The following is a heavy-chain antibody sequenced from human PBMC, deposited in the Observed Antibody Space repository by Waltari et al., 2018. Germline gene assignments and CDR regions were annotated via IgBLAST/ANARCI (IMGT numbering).Heavy chain of an antibody. D-gene: IGHD6-13*01. V-gene: IGHV1-8*01. Sequence: QVQLVQSGAEVKKPGASVKVSCKASGYTFTSYDINWVRQAPGQGLEWMGWRNPNSGNTGYAQKFQVRGTMTRNTSICTAYMECSSRRSEDTAVYYGARGRGSSCDVDWFDPWGQGTLVTVSS. CDR1: GYTFTSYD. CDR2: RNPNSGNT. J-gene: IGHJ5*02. CDR3: ARGRGSSCDVDWFDP.